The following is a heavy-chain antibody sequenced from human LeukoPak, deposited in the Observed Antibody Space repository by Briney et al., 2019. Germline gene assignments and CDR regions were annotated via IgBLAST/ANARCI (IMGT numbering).Heavy chain of an antibody. CDR1: GGSFSGYY. CDR2: INPRGST. Sequence: PSETLSLTCAINGGSFSGYYVTWIRQAPGKGLEWIGEINPRGSTIHNPSLKSRVTISLDTSKNQFSLELSSVTAADTAVYYCARETKLLANPQYYFFMDVWGKGTTVTVSS. D-gene: IGHD2-15*01. V-gene: IGHV4-34*01. J-gene: IGHJ6*03. CDR3: ARETKLLANPQYYFFMDV.